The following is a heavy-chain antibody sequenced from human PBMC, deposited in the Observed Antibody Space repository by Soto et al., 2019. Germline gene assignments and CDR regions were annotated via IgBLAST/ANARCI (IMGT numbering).Heavy chain of an antibody. CDR3: AKDLEKWLVQLGGLDT. D-gene: IGHD6-19*01. CDR2: ISNRGGST. J-gene: IGHJ5*02. CDR1: GFTLSSYF. V-gene: IGHV3-23*01. Sequence: DVQLLESGGGMVQPGGSLRLSCVASGFTLSSYFMTWARQAPGKGLEWVSAISNRGGSTYYADSVKGRFTISRDNSHNTLYLQMNNLRAEDTARYYCAKDLEKWLVQLGGLDTWGQGAQVTVSS.